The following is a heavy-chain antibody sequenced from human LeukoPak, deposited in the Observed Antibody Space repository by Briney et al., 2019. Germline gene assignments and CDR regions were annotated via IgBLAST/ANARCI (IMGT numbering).Heavy chain of an antibody. CDR3: AREDRLSPYYYYMDV. V-gene: IGHV3-74*01. D-gene: IGHD3-16*01. CDR2: INSDGSST. J-gene: IGHJ6*03. CDR1: GFTFSSYW. Sequence: PGGSLRLSCAASGFTFSSYWMHWVRHAPGKGLVWVSRINSDGSSTSYADSVKGRFTISRDNSKNTLYLQMNSLRAEDTAVYYCAREDRLSPYYYYMDVWGKGTTVTVSS.